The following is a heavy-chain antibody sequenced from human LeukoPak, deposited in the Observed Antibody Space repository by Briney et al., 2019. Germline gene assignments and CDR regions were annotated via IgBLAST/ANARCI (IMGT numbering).Heavy chain of an antibody. Sequence: PSETLSLTCTVSGGSISSSSYYWGWIRQPPGKGLEWIGSIYYSGSTYYNPSLKSRVTISVDTSKNQFSLKLSSVTAADTAVYYCARHGGSSSWFRPSTCFDYWGQGTLVTVSS. D-gene: IGHD6-13*01. J-gene: IGHJ4*02. CDR3: ARHGGSSSWFRPSTCFDY. CDR2: IYYSGST. CDR1: GGSISSSSYY. V-gene: IGHV4-39*01.